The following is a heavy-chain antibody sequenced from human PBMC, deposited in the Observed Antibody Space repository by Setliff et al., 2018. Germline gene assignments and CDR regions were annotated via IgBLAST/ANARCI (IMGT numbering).Heavy chain of an antibody. V-gene: IGHV4-59*01. J-gene: IGHJ6*03. CDR2: IYYSGST. CDR1: GGSISSFY. Sequence: SETPSLTCTVSGGSISSFYWSWIRQPPGKGLEWIGYIYYSGSTNYNPSLKSRVTISVDTSKNQFSLKLSSVTAADTAVYYCARAISGWYSAHYYYMDVWGKGTTVTVSS. D-gene: IGHD6-19*01. CDR3: ARAISGWYSAHYYYMDV.